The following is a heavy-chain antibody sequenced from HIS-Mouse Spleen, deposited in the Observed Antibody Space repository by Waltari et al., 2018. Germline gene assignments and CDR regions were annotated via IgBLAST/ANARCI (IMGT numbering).Heavy chain of an antibody. CDR1: GFTFDDYA. V-gene: IGHV3-9*01. CDR2: MSGKSGSI. D-gene: IGHD3-10*01. J-gene: IGHJ4*02. Sequence: EVQLVESGGGLVQPGRSLRLSCAASGFTFDDYAMHWVRQAPGKGLEWVSGMSGKSGSIGYADSVKGRFTIARDNDKNSLYLQMNSLRAEDTALYYCAKELPYGSGSYLGYWGQGTLVTVSS. CDR3: AKELPYGSGSYLGY.